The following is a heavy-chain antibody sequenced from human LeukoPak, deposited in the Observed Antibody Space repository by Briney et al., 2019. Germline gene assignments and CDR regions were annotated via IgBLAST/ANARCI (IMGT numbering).Heavy chain of an antibody. J-gene: IGHJ4*02. CDR3: ARGRYSGSYPWD. CDR2: INPNSGGT. D-gene: IGHD1-26*01. V-gene: IGHV1-2*02. CDR1: GYTFTGYY. Sequence: ASVKVSCKASGYTFTGYYMHWVRQAPGQGLEWMGWINPNSGGTNYAQKFQGRVTMTRDTSISTAYMEPSRLRSDDTAVYYCARGRYSGSYPWDWGQGTLVTVSS.